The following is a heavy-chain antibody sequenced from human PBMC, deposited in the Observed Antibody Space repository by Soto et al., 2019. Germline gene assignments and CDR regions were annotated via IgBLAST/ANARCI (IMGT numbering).Heavy chain of an antibody. CDR3: ARGVYGDSSGYFHFDY. D-gene: IGHD3-22*01. V-gene: IGHV4-31*03. CDR1: GGSISSGAYY. Sequence: QVQLQESGPGLVKPSQTLSLTCTVSGGSISSGAYYWSWIRQHPGKGLEWIGYIYYTGNTYYNPSLKSRVTISVDTSKNQFSLKLTSVTAADTAVYYCARGVYGDSSGYFHFDYWGQGTLVTVSS. J-gene: IGHJ4*02. CDR2: IYYTGNT.